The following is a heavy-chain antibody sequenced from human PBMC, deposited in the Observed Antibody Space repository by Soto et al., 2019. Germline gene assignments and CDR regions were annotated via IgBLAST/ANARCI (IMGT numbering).Heavy chain of an antibody. J-gene: IGHJ6*02. CDR1: GFTFSSYA. D-gene: IGHD3-3*01. CDR2: ISGSGGST. Sequence: GGSLRLSCAASGFTFSSYAMSWVRQAPGKGLEWVSAISGSGGSTYYADSVKGRFTISRDNSKNTLYLQMNSLRAEDTAVYYCATKLYDFWSGYYSRYYGMDVWGQGTTVTVSS. CDR3: ATKLYDFWSGYYSRYYGMDV. V-gene: IGHV3-23*01.